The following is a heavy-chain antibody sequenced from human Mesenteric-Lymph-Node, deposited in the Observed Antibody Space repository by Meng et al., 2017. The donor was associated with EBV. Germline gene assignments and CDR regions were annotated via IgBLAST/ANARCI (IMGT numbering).Heavy chain of an antibody. J-gene: IGHJ5*02. Sequence: QLQLQEAGSLLVKPSETLSLTCTVSGGSISTTNYYWSWVRQPPGKGLEWLGGIYYSGITYYNPSLTSRVDLSVDTSKNRFSLKLFSLTTEDTAVYFCVRSRGWTQVEWFDPWGPGILVTVSS. CDR1: GGSISTTNYY. D-gene: IGHD3/OR15-3a*01. CDR3: VRSRGWTQVEWFDP. CDR2: IYYSGIT. V-gene: IGHV4-39*01.